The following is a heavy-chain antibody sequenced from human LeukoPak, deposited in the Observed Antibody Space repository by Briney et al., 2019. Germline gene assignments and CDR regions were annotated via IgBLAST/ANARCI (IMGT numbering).Heavy chain of an antibody. D-gene: IGHD3-22*01. V-gene: IGHV1-69*01. CDR2: IIPIFGTA. Sequence: GASVKVSCKASGGTFSSYAISWVRQAPGQGLEWMGGIIPIFGTANYAQKFQGRVTITADESTSTAYMELSSLRSEDTAVYYCARVSGATGNYDSSGYYVDYWGQGTLVTVSS. CDR1: GGTFSSYA. J-gene: IGHJ4*02. CDR3: ARVSGATGNYDSSGYYVDY.